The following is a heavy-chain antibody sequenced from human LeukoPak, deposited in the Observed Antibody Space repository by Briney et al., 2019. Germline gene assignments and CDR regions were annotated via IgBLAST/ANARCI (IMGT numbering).Heavy chain of an antibody. V-gene: IGHV5-51*01. D-gene: IGHD6-19*01. Sequence: GESLKISCKGSGYSFPDYWIGWVRQMPGKGLEWMGIIYPGDSDIRYSPSFQGQVTMSADKSISTAYLQWSSLKASDTAMYYCARLSSGWCFNYWGQGTLVTVSS. J-gene: IGHJ4*02. CDR2: IYPGDSDI. CDR3: ARLSSGWCFNY. CDR1: GYSFPDYW.